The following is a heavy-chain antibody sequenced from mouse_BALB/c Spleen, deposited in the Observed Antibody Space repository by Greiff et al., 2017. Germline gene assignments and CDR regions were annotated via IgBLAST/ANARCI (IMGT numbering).Heavy chain of an antibody. D-gene: IGHD1-1*01. CDR3: ARWDYGSSNYFDY. V-gene: IGHV1-7*01. J-gene: IGHJ2*01. Sequence: QVQLQQSGAELAKPGASVKMSCKASGYTFTSYWMHWVKQRPGQGLEWIGYINPSTGYTEYNQKFKDKATLTADKSSSTAYMQLSSLTSEDSAVYYCARWDYGSSNYFDYWGQGTTLTVSS. CDR1: GYTFTSYW. CDR2: INPSTGYT.